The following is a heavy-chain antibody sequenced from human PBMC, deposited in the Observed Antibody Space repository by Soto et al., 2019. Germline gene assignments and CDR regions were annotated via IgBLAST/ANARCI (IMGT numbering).Heavy chain of an antibody. CDR3: ARYDGDYGGGMVYYYFYAMDV. D-gene: IGHD4-17*01. V-gene: IGHV3-48*02. CDR1: GFTFSAYT. Sequence: PGGSLRLSCAASGFTFSAYTMNWVRQAPGKGLEWISYISSSGTTMSYADSVKGRLTISRDNAKNSLYLQMDSLRDEDTAVYYCARYDGDYGGGMVYYYFYAMDVWGQGTTVTVSS. J-gene: IGHJ6*02. CDR2: ISSSGTTM.